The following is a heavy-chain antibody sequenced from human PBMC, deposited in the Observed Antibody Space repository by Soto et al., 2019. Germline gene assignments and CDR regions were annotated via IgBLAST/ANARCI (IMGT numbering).Heavy chain of an antibody. V-gene: IGHV3-23*01. J-gene: IGHJ4*02. Sequence: LRLSCAASGFTFSSYAMSWVRQAPGKGLEWVSAISGSGGSTYYADSVKGRFTISRDNSKNTLYLQMNSLRAEDTAVYYCAKAQQWLVKGSYFDYWGQGTLVTVSS. CDR1: GFTFSSYA. CDR2: ISGSGGST. D-gene: IGHD6-19*01. CDR3: AKAQQWLVKGSYFDY.